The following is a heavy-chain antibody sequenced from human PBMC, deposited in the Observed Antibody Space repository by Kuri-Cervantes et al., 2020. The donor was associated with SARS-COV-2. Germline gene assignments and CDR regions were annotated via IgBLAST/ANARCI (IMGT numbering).Heavy chain of an antibody. CDR3: AKDGPDSGSYLFDY. D-gene: IGHD1-26*01. J-gene: IGHJ4*02. V-gene: IGHV3-30*18. Sequence: GGSLRLSCAASGFTFSSYGMHWVRQAPGKGLEWVAVISYDGCNKYYADSVKGRFTISRDNSKNTLYLQMNSLRAEDTAVYYCAKDGPDSGSYLFDYWGQGTLVTVSS. CDR2: ISYDGCNK. CDR1: GFTFSSYG.